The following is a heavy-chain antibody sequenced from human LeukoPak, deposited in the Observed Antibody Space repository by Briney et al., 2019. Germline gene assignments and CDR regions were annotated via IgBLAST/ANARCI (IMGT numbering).Heavy chain of an antibody. V-gene: IGHV4-59*01. CDR2: IYYSGST. CDR1: GGSISSYY. CDR3: ARDGDFWSGYYSPYYGMDV. Sequence: SETLSLTCTVSGGSISSYYWSWIRQPPGKGLEWIGYIYYSGSTNYNPSLKSRVTISVDTSKNQFSLKLSSVTAADTAVYYCARDGDFWSGYYSPYYGMDVWGQGTTVTVPS. D-gene: IGHD3-3*01. J-gene: IGHJ6*02.